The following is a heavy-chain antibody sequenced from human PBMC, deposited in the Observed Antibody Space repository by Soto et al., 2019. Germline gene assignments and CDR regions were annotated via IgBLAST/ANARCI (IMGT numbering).Heavy chain of an antibody. Sequence: EVQLVESGGGLVQPGESLRLSCVASALTFSADWMTWVRQAPGKGLDWVANIDQDGHVKHYADSVKGRFTISRDNAKTSLYLQMDSLRAEDTAVYYCVRDFSPHTDGHYYDAFDVWGQGTTVTVSS. V-gene: IGHV3-7*01. J-gene: IGHJ3*01. CDR3: VRDFSPHTDGHYYDAFDV. CDR2: IDQDGHVK. D-gene: IGHD3-22*01. CDR1: ALTFSADW.